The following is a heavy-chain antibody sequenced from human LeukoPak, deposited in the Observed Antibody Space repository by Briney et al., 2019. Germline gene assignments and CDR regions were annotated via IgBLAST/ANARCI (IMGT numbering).Heavy chain of an antibody. Sequence: PGGSLRLSCSASGFTFSSYAMHWVRQAPGTGLEYVSAISSHGGSTYYADPVKGRFTISRDNSKNTLYLQMSSLRAEDTAVYYCVKDLWYIVATRRVDWFDPWGQGTLVTVSS. J-gene: IGHJ5*02. CDR1: GFTFSSYA. V-gene: IGHV3-64D*06. CDR3: VKDLWYIVATRRVDWFDP. D-gene: IGHD5-12*01. CDR2: ISSHGGST.